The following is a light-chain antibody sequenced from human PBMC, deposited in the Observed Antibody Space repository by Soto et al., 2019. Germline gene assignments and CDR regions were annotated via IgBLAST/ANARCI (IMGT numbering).Light chain of an antibody. J-gene: IGLJ1*01. Sequence: QSALTQPASVSGSPGQSITISCTGTTSDGGGYKFVSWYQQHPGKAPKLIIYDVSNRPSGVSNRFSGSKSGNTASLTISGLQAEDEADYYCSSFTITSSRVFGTGTKLTVL. V-gene: IGLV2-14*01. CDR2: DVS. CDR1: TSDGGGYKF. CDR3: SSFTITSSRV.